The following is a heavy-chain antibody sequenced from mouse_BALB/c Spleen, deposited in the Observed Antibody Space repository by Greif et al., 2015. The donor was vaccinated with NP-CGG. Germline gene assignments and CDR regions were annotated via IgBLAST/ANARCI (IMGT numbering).Heavy chain of an antibody. CDR2: IYPGDGST. J-gene: IGHJ3*01. Sequence: QVQLQQSGPELVKPGASVKMSCKASGYTFTSYYIHWVKQRPGQGLEWIGWIYPGDGSTKYNEKFKGKTTLTADKSSSTAYMLLSSLTSEDSAIYFCATMITTRAWFAYWGQGTLVTVSA. CDR1: GYTFTSYY. V-gene: IGHV1S56*01. CDR3: ATMITTRAWFAY. D-gene: IGHD2-4*01.